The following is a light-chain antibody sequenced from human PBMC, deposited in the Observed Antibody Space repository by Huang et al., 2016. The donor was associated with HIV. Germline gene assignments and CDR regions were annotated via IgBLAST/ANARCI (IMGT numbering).Light chain of an antibody. CDR2: SQS. CDR1: QGIGTL. V-gene: IGKV1-12*01. CDR3: QQANSFPYT. Sequence: DIQLTQSPFSVSASVVDRVTITCRASQGIGTLLAWYKPKPGKDPKLLIYSQSSLQSWVPARFSGSGSGADFTLTISSLQPEDFATYYCQQANSFPYTFGQGTKLEIK. J-gene: IGKJ2*01.